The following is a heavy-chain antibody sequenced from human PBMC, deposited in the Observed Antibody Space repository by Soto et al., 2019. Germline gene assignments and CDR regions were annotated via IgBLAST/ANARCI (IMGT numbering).Heavy chain of an antibody. D-gene: IGHD1-26*01. V-gene: IGHV3-21*01. Sequence: GGSLRLSCAASGFTFSSYSMNWVRQAPGKGLEWVSSISSSSSYIYYADSVKGRFTISRDNAKNSLYLQMNSLRAEDTAVYYCARAPPGKIIVGARDYWGQGTLVTVSS. CDR3: ARAPPGKIIVGARDY. CDR1: GFTFSSYS. CDR2: ISSSSSYI. J-gene: IGHJ4*02.